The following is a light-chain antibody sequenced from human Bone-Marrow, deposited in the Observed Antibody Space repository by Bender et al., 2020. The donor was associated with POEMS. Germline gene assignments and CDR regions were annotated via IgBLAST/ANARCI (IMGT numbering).Light chain of an antibody. CDR2: EVS. J-gene: IGLJ1*01. CDR1: DSDVGSYNR. CDR3: GSYTSTSTYV. V-gene: IGLV2-18*02. Sequence: QSALTQPASVSGSPGQSVTISCTGTDSDVGSYNRVSWYQQPPGTAPRLMIYEVSHRPSGVPDRFSGSKSGNTASLTISGLQADDEADYYCGSYTSTSTYVFGTGTKVTVL.